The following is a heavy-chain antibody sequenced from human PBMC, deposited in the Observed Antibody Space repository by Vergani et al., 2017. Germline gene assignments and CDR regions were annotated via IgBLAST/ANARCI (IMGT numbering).Heavy chain of an antibody. V-gene: IGHV1-69*01. D-gene: IGHD2-15*01. CDR2: IIPIFGTA. CDR1: GGTFSSYA. Sequence: QVQLVQSGAEVKKPGSSVKVSCKASGGTFSSYAISWVRQAPGQGLEWMGGIIPIFGTANYAQKFQGRVTITADESTSTAYMELSSLRSEDTAVYYCARGGSYCSGGSCWRWYFDLWGRGTLVTVSS. J-gene: IGHJ2*01. CDR3: ARGGSYCSGGSCWRWYFDL.